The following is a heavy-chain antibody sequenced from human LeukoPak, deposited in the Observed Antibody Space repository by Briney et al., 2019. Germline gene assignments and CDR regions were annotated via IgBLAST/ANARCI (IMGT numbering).Heavy chain of an antibody. J-gene: IGHJ3*02. V-gene: IGHV3-21*01. CDR3: ARGRDSSALDAFDI. D-gene: IGHD3-22*01. CDR2: ISSSSSYI. CDR1: GFIFISYG. Sequence: SGGSLRLSCAASGFIFISYGMNWLRQAPGKGLEWVSSISSSSSYIYYADSVKGRFTISRDNAKNSLYLQMDSLRAEDTAVYYCARGRDSSALDAFDIWGQGTMVTVSS.